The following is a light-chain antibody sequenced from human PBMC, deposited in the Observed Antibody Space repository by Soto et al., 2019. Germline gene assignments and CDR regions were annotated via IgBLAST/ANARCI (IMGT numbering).Light chain of an antibody. CDR2: GAS. V-gene: IGKV3-20*01. Sequence: EIVLTQSPGTLSLSPGERATLSCRASQSVGSNYLAWYQQKPGQAPRILIFGASGRATGIPDRFSGSGSGTDFTLTISSLQSEDFAVYYCQQYNSWPLTFGGGTKVDIK. J-gene: IGKJ4*01. CDR1: QSVGSNY. CDR3: QQYNSWPLT.